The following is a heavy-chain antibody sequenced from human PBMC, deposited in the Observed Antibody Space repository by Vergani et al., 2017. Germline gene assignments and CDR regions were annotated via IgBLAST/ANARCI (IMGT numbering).Heavy chain of an antibody. CDR1: GFTFSSYA. CDR3: ARDLEQWPVLGY. J-gene: IGHJ4*02. Sequence: EVQLLESGGGLVQPGGSLRLSCAASGFTFSSYAMSWVRQAPGKGLEWVSAISGSGGSTYYADSVKGRFTISRDNAKNSLYLQMNSLRAEDTAVYYCARDLEQWPVLGYWGQGTLVTVSS. D-gene: IGHD6-19*01. CDR2: ISGSGGST. V-gene: IGHV3-23*01.